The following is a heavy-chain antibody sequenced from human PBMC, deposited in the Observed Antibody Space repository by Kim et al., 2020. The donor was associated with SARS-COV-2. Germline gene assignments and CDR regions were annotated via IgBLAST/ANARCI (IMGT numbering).Heavy chain of an antibody. D-gene: IGHD3-22*01. J-gene: IGHJ4*02. Sequence: SETLSLTCTVSGDSISSSNYYWAWIRQSPVKGLEWIGSVYYSGSTYYNPSLTSRLTIAVDTSKSQFSLRLSSVTAADTAVYYCARLRSLSWFFDYWGQGTLVTVSS. CDR1: GDSISSSNYY. CDR2: VYYSGST. CDR3: ARLRSLSWFFDY. V-gene: IGHV4-39*01.